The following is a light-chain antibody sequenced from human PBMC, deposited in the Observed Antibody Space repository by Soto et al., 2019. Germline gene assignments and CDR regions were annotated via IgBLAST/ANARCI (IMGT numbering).Light chain of an antibody. CDR3: SSNTSSCSLV. J-gene: IGLJ1*01. CDR2: DVT. V-gene: IGLV2-14*03. CDR1: AGDVAAYNL. Sequence: QSALTQPASVSGSPGQSITISCTGSAGDVAAYNLVSWYQHHPGKAPKLLIYDVTHRPSGVSDRFSASKSGNTASLTISGLQTEDEAYYYCSSNTSSCSLVFVTGTKLTVL.